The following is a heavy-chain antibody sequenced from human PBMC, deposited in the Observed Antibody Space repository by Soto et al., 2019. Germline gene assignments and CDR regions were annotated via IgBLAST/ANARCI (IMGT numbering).Heavy chain of an antibody. CDR3: ARGNSSGWYSAFDI. V-gene: IGHV1-69*13. J-gene: IGHJ3*02. D-gene: IGHD6-19*01. CDR2: IIPIFGTA. Sequence: GASVKVSCKASGGTFSSYAISWVRQAPGQGLEWMGGIIPIFGTANYAQKFQGRVTITADESTSTAYMELSSLRSEDTAVYYCARGNSSGWYSAFDIWGQGTMVTVSS. CDR1: GGTFSSYA.